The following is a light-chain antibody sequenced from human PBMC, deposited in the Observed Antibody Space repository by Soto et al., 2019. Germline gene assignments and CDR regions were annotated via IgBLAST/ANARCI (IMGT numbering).Light chain of an antibody. CDR1: SSDVGGYNY. Sequence: ALTQPASVSGSPGQSITLSCTGTSSDVGGYNYVSWYQQHPGKAPKLMIYDVNNRPSGVSNRFSGSSSGNTASLTISGLQAEDEADYYCSSYISSSTLVFGGGTKLTVL. V-gene: IGLV2-14*01. CDR3: SSYISSSTLV. CDR2: DVN. J-gene: IGLJ2*01.